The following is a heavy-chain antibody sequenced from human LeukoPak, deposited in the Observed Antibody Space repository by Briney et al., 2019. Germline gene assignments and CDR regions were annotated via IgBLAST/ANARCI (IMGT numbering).Heavy chain of an antibody. V-gene: IGHV3-30*02. J-gene: IGHJ4*02. CDR3: AKDWLKTFDY. D-gene: IGHD3-22*01. Sequence: GGSLRLSCAASGFTFSSHGMHWVRQASGKGLEWVAFIRYDGSNKYYADSVKGRFTISRDNSKNTLYLQMNSLRAEDTAVYYCAKDWLKTFDYWGQGTLVTVSS. CDR2: IRYDGSNK. CDR1: GFTFSSHG.